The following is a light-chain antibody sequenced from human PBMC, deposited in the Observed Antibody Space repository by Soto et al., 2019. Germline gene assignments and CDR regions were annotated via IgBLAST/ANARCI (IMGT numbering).Light chain of an antibody. V-gene: IGKV3-20*01. Sequence: EIVLTQSPGTLSLSPGERATLSCRASQSVSSSYLACYQQKPGQAPRLLIYGASNRATGIPDRFSVSASGTDFTLTISRLEPEDFAVYYCQHYGTSALFGPGTKVDIK. CDR2: GAS. CDR3: QHYGTSAL. CDR1: QSVSSSY. J-gene: IGKJ3*01.